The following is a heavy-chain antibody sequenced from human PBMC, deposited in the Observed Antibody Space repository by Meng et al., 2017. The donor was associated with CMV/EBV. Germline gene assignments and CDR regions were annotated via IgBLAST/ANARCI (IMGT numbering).Heavy chain of an antibody. CDR1: GGTFSSYA. V-gene: IGHV1-69*12. D-gene: IGHD5-24*01. CDR3: VRDGYNLGGDY. Sequence: QLQLVQPGAESMKXXXXXKXSCKASGGTFSSYAISWVRQAPGQGLEWMGGIIPIFGTANYAQKFQGRVTITADESTSTAYMELSSLGSEDTAVYYCVRDGYNLGGDYWGQGTLVTVSS. CDR2: IIPIFGTA. J-gene: IGHJ4*02.